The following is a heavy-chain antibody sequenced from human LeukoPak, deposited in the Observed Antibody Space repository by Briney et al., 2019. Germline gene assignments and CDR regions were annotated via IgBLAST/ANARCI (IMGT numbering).Heavy chain of an antibody. V-gene: IGHV4-34*01. J-gene: IGHJ6*03. D-gene: IGHD3-16*02. CDR3: ARAWEYYDYVWGSYRPGDMDV. CDR2: INHSGSS. Sequence: SETLSLTCGVCGGSFSGYYWTWIRQTPGKGLEWIGQINHSGSSDYNPSLQSRVTISIDTSKNQFSLKLSSVTAADTAVYYCARAWEYYDYVWGSYRPGDMDVWGKGTTVTVSS. CDR1: GGSFSGYY.